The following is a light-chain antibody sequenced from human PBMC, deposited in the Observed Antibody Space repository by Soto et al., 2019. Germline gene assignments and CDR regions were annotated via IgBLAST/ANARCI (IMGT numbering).Light chain of an antibody. J-gene: IGLJ1*01. CDR2: SNN. CDR1: SSNIGSNT. Sequence: QSVLTQPPSASGTPGQRVTISCSGSSSNIGSNTVNWYQQLPGTAPKLLIYSNNQRPSGVPVRFSGSKSGTSASLAISGLQSEDEANYYCAAWDDSLMNYVFGTGTKFTVL. V-gene: IGLV1-44*01. CDR3: AAWDDSLMNYV.